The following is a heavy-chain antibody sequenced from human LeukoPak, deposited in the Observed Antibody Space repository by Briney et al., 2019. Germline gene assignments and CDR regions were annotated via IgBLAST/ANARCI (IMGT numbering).Heavy chain of an antibody. CDR1: GGSFSGYY. J-gene: IGHJ4*02. V-gene: IGHV4-34*01. CDR3: AREGSDSGYDFVGP. D-gene: IGHD5-12*01. Sequence: SETLSLTCAVYGGSFSGYYWSWIRQPPGKGREWIGEINHSGSTNYNPSLKSRVTISVDTSKNQFSLKLSSVTAADTAVYYCAREGSDSGYDFVGPWGQGTLVTVSS. CDR2: INHSGST.